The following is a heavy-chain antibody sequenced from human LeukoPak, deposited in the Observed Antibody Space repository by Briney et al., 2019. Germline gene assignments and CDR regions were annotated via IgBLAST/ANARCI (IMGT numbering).Heavy chain of an antibody. Sequence: SETLSLTCAVYGGSFSGYYWSWIRQPAGKGLEWIGRIYTSGSTNYNPSLKSRVTMSVDTSKSQFSLKLSSVTAADTAVYYCARTGYSSGYYYFDYWGQGTLVTVSS. CDR2: IYTSGST. J-gene: IGHJ4*02. CDR1: GGSFSGYY. V-gene: IGHV4-59*10. CDR3: ARTGYSSGYYYFDY. D-gene: IGHD6-19*01.